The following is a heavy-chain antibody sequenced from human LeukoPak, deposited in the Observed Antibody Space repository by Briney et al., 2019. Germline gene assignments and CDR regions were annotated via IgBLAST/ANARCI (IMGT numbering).Heavy chain of an antibody. CDR2: IYTSGST. V-gene: IGHV4-4*07. J-gene: IGHJ2*01. D-gene: IGHD2-15*01. CDR3: AREGGGQGHGWHYDL. Sequence: SETLSLTCTVSGGSIISYFWAWIRQPAGEGLEWIGRIYTSGSTDYNPSLKSRVTMSVDTSKNQFSLKLPSVTGADKAVYYCAREGGGQGHGWHYDLWGRGTLVTVSS. CDR1: GGSIISYF.